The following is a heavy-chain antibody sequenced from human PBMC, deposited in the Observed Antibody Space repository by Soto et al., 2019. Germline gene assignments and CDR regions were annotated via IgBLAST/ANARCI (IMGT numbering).Heavy chain of an antibody. Sequence: QVQLVESGGGVVQPGRSLRLSCAASGFTFSRYGMHWVRQAPGKGLEWVAVIWYDGSNKYYADSVKGRFTISRDNSKNTLYLQMNSLRAEDTAVYYCARDPFYGSSPNFDYWGQGTLVTVSS. V-gene: IGHV3-33*01. J-gene: IGHJ4*02. D-gene: IGHD3-10*01. CDR2: IWYDGSNK. CDR3: ARDPFYGSSPNFDY. CDR1: GFTFSRYG.